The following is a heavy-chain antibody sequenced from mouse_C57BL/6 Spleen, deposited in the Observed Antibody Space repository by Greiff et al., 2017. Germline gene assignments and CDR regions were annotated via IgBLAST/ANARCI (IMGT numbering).Heavy chain of an antibody. CDR1: GFTFSSYT. CDR2: ISGGGGNT. V-gene: IGHV5-9*01. CDR3: ARSQLKLYYFDY. J-gene: IGHJ2*01. D-gene: IGHD3-2*02. Sequence: EVHLVESGGGLVKPGGSLKLSCAASGFTFSSYTMSWVRQTPEKRLAWVATISGGGGNTSYPDRVKGRFTISRDNAKNTLYLQRISLRSEDTALYYCARSQLKLYYFDYWGQGTTLTVSS.